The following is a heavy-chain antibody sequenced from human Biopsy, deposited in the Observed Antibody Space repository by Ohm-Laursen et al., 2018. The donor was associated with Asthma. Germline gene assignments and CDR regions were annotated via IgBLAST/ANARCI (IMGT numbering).Heavy chain of an antibody. CDR3: ARATVAAAGND. V-gene: IGHV3-74*01. J-gene: IGHJ4*02. Sequence: SLRLSCAASGFTFTDYWMHWVRQAPGKGLVWVSRINVEGTTTNYADSVKGRFTISRDNSKNTVSLEMNSLRRDDTAVYFCARATVAAAGNDWGQGTLVTVSS. CDR1: GFTFTDYW. D-gene: IGHD6-13*01. CDR2: INVEGTTT.